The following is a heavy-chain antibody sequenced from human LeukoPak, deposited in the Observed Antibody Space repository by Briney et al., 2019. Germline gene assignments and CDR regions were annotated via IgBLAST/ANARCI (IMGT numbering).Heavy chain of an antibody. V-gene: IGHV4-4*02. J-gene: IGHJ4*02. CDR2: VHLSGRT. CDR1: GGSISTTNW. Sequence: SETLSLTCGVSGGSISTTNWWTWVRQPPGEGLEWIGEVHLSGRTHYNPSLESRVTMSVDMSENHVSLRLTSVTAADTAVYYCAREGGPYRPLDYSGQGTLVTVSS. CDR3: AREGGPYRPLDY.